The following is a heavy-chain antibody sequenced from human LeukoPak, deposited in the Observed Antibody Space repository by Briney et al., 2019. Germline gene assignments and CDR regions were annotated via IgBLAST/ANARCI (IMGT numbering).Heavy chain of an antibody. J-gene: IGHJ3*02. CDR3: VTLTAVVSEHAFDM. V-gene: IGHV3-74*01. Sequence: PGRSLTLSCAASGFTFTTYWVHWFRQAPRQGLMWVSRITTDGTTTNHEDFVKGRFTISRDNAKNTVSLQMNSLSAEDTAVYYCVTLTAVVSEHAFDMWGQGTMVAVSP. CDR2: ITTDGTTT. CDR1: GFTFTTYW. D-gene: IGHD4-23*01.